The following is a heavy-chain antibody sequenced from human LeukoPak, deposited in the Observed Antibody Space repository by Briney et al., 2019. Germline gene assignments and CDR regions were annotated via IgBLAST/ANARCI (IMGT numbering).Heavy chain of an antibody. CDR2: ISGSGGST. CDR1: GFTFSSHG. CDR3: AKCILTGYYKGYMDV. V-gene: IGHV3-23*01. J-gene: IGHJ6*03. D-gene: IGHD3-9*01. Sequence: GGTLRLSCAASGFTFSSHGMSWVRQAPGKGLEWVSAISGSGGSTYYADSVKGRFTISRDNSKNTLYLQMNSLRAEDTAVYYCAKCILTGYYKGYMDVWGKGTTVTISS.